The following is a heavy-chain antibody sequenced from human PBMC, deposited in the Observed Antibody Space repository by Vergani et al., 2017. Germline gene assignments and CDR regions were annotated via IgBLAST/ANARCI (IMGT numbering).Heavy chain of an antibody. V-gene: IGHV3-49*04. Sequence: EVQLLESGGGLAQPGGSLRISCAASGFSFKDYAMSWVRQAPGQGREWVGGIRSKAYGQATVYAASVKGRFTISRDDSKSIAYLQMNNLQTEDTAMYYCVRDQVTMLRGSDALDIWGQGTMVTVSS. J-gene: IGHJ3*02. CDR1: GFSFKDYA. CDR3: VRDQVTMLRGSDALDI. D-gene: IGHD3-10*01. CDR2: IRSKAYGQAT.